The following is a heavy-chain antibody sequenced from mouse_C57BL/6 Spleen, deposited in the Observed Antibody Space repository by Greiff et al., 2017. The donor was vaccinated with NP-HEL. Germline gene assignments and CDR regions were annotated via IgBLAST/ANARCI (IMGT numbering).Heavy chain of an antibody. D-gene: IGHD1-1*01. CDR1: GFTFSDYG. CDR2: ISSGSSTI. J-gene: IGHJ2*01. Sequence: EVMLVESGGGLVKPGGSLKLSCAASGFTFSDYGMHWVRQAPEKGLEWVAYISSGSSTIYYADTVKGRFTISRDNAKNTRFRQMTSLRSEDTAMYYCARPSSYYYGSSRYYFDYWGQGTTLTVSS. V-gene: IGHV5-17*01. CDR3: ARPSSYYYGSSRYYFDY.